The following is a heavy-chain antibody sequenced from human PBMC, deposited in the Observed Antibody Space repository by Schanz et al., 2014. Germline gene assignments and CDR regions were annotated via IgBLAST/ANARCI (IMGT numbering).Heavy chain of an antibody. V-gene: IGHV3-30*02. J-gene: IGHJ5*02. Sequence: QAELVESGGGVVQPGGSLRLSCEASGFIFSNHGMNWVRQAPGKGLEWVAFIQHDGSRTYYTASLKGRVTISRDNSQNMVYVEMNSLRVEDTAVYYCAKDLNRVATAPQSWGQGTLVTVSS. CDR2: IQHDGSRT. D-gene: IGHD5-12*01. CDR3: AKDLNRVATAPQS. CDR1: GFIFSNHG.